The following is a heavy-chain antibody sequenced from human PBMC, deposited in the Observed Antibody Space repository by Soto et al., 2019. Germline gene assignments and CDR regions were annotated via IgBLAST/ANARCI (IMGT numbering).Heavy chain of an antibody. J-gene: IGHJ5*02. V-gene: IGHV3-33*03. Sequence: QVQLVESGGGVVQPGRSLRLSCEGSGFTFNKYGMHWVRQAPGKGLEWVAIIWYDGSNDFYADSVKGRFTISKDNSKNKVYLEMDSLRVEDTGIYYCASAGVETWLGPWGQGTVVTVSS. CDR1: GFTFNKYG. CDR3: ASAGVETWLGP. D-gene: IGHD3-10*01. CDR2: IWYDGSND.